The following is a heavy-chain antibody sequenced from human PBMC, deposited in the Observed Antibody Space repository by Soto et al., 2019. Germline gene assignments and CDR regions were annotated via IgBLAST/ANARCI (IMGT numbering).Heavy chain of an antibody. CDR2: ISHDRSKK. Sequence: QVQLVESGGGVVQPWRSLSLSCAASGFTFSSYGMHWVRQAPGKGLEWVALISHDRSKKYYADSVKGRFPISRDNSKNTLYLQMNSLRAEDTAVYYCAIGSPPKQWLVDYRGQGTLVTVSS. D-gene: IGHD6-19*01. V-gene: IGHV3-30*03. CDR1: GFTFSSYG. CDR3: AIGSPPKQWLVDY. J-gene: IGHJ4*02.